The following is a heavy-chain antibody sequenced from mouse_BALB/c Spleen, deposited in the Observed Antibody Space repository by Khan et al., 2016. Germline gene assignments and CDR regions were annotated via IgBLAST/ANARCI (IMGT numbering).Heavy chain of an antibody. CDR3: ARDGNCWFAY. D-gene: IGHD2-1*01. Sequence: EVQLQESGPGLVKPSQSLSLTCSVTGYSITSGYYWNWIRQFPGNKLEWMGYISYDGSNNYNPSLKNRISITRDTSKNQFVLKLNSVTTEDTATYYCARDGNCWFAYWGQGTLVTVSA. J-gene: IGHJ3*01. CDR2: ISYDGSN. CDR1: GYSITSGYY. V-gene: IGHV3-6*02.